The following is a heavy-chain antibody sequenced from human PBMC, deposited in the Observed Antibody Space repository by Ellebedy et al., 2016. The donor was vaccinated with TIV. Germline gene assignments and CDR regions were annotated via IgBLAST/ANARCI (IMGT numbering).Heavy chain of an antibody. CDR3: ARGSGSYSLYGMDV. Sequence: GESLKISCKGSGFSFTNYWIGWVRQMPGTALEWMGIVYPADSDTRYSPSFQGQVTISADKSINTAYLQWSNLKASDSAMYYCARGSGSYSLYGMDVWGQGTTVTVSS. CDR1: GFSFTNYW. V-gene: IGHV5-51*01. D-gene: IGHD3-10*01. J-gene: IGHJ6*02. CDR2: VYPADSDT.